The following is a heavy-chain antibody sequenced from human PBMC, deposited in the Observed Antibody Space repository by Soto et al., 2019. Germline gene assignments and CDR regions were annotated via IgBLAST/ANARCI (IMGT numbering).Heavy chain of an antibody. CDR2: ISYTGSYD. CDR1: GFTFSSYG. Sequence: QVQLVESGGGVVHPGRSLRLSCAASGFTFSSYGMHWVRQAPGKGLEWLAVISYTGSYDHYTDSVKGRFTISRDNSKNTVNLQMNSLRGDDTAVYYCAKDPGGEGSGSCPLHWGQGTLVTVSS. V-gene: IGHV3-30*18. CDR3: AKDPGGEGSGSCPLH. D-gene: IGHD3-10*01. J-gene: IGHJ4*02.